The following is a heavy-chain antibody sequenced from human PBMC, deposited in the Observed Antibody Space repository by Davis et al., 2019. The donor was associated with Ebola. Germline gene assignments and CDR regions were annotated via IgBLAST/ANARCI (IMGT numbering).Heavy chain of an antibody. Sequence: ASVKVSCKLSGFTLTQLSMHWVRQAPGKGLEWMGGFDPEDGQTVYAQRFQCRVTMTEDTSTHTAYMEMSSLRSEDTAVYYCATGLLVPAARGYSWYFDLWGRGTLVTVSS. D-gene: IGHD2-2*01. J-gene: IGHJ2*01. CDR1: GFTLTQLS. CDR3: ATGLLVPAARGYSWYFDL. V-gene: IGHV1-24*01. CDR2: FDPEDGQT.